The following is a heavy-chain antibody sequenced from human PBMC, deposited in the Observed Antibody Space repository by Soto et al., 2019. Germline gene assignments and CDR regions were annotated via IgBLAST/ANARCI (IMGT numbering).Heavy chain of an antibody. V-gene: IGHV2-5*02. CDR3: AHGKLHDYCDYDTGTSHVFDS. CDR2: IYWDNDK. D-gene: IGHD4-17*01. CDR1: GFSLSNSGVG. J-gene: IGHJ4*02. Sequence: QITLKESGPSPVKPTQTLTVTCTFSGFSLSNSGVGVAWIRQPPGKALGWLALIYWDNDKRYSPSLKTRITITNDTSKQQVVLTMTTMDPVYTATYYWAHGKLHDYCDYDTGTSHVFDSWGQGTLVTVSS.